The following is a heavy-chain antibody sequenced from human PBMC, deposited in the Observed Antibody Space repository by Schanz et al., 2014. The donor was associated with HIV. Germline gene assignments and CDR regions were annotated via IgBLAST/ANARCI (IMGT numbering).Heavy chain of an antibody. J-gene: IGHJ5*02. D-gene: IGHD5-18*01. CDR1: GFTFNNYA. Sequence: EVQLLDSGGGLVQPGGSLRLSCVASGFTFNNYAMTWVRQAPGKGLEWVSSISESGGRPYYADSVKGRFTISRDNSRNALYLHMNSLRADDTAIYYCVKAYSSGFSGAGSWGQGALVTVSS. V-gene: IGHV3-23*01. CDR2: ISESGGRP. CDR3: VKAYSSGFSGAGS.